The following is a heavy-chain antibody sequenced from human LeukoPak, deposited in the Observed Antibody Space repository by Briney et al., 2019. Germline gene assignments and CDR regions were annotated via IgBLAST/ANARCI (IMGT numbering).Heavy chain of an antibody. CDR3: ARLRYSGYYYDSSGYYYGSYFDY. Sequence: GGSLRLSCAASGFTVSSNYMSWVRQAPGKGLEWVSAISGSGGSTYYADSVKGRFTISRDNSKNTLYLQMNSLRAEDTAVYYCARLRYSGYYYDSSGYYYGSYFDYWGQGTLVTVSS. D-gene: IGHD3-22*01. V-gene: IGHV3-23*01. CDR1: GFTVSSNY. J-gene: IGHJ4*02. CDR2: ISGSGGST.